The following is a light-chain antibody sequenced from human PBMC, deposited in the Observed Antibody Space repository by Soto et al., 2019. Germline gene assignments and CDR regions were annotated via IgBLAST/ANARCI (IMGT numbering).Light chain of an antibody. J-gene: IGKJ5*01. CDR3: QQYNNWPRT. CDR2: GVS. Sequence: EIVMMQSPATLSVSPGESFTLSCRASQLFSSNLAWYQHKPGQAPRLLIYGVSTRDTGVPDRFSGSASGTEFTLTISSLQSEDFAVYYCQQYNNWPRTFGQGTRLRL. CDR1: QLFSSN. V-gene: IGKV3-15*01.